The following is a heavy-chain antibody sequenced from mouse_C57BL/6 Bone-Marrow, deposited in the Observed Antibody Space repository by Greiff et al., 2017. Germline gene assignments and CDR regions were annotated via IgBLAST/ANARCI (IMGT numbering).Heavy chain of an antibody. V-gene: IGHV1-85*01. Sequence: QVQLKESGPELVKPGASVKLSCKASGYTFTSYDINWVKQRPGQGLEWIGWIYPRDGSTTYNEKFTGKATLTVDTSSSTAYMELHSLTSEDSAVYFCARGGVRRFAYWGQGTLVTVSA. CDR3: ARGGVRRFAY. CDR2: IYPRDGST. J-gene: IGHJ3*01. D-gene: IGHD2-14*01. CDR1: GYTFTSYD.